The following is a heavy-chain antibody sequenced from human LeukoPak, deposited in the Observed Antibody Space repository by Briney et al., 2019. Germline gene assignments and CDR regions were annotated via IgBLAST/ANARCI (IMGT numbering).Heavy chain of an antibody. CDR1: GYTFSGYY. CDR2: INPNNGDT. D-gene: IGHD5-12*01. Sequence: WAPVKVSCKPSGYTFSGYYLHWVRQAPGQGLEWMGWINPNNGDTYSAQKFQGRVTMTRDTSITTAYMELRRLRSDDTAVYYCARGGYSGTEKPNDYWGPGTLVTVSS. CDR3: ARGGYSGTEKPNDY. V-gene: IGHV1-2*02. J-gene: IGHJ4*02.